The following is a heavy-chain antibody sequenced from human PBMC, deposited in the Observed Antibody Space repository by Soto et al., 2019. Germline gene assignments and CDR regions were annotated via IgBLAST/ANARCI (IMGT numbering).Heavy chain of an antibody. CDR2: INSDGSSI. CDR3: ARTLYSYGTDY. CDR1: GFTFSSYW. D-gene: IGHD5-18*01. Sequence: GSLRLSCAASGFTFSSYWMHWVRQAPGKGLVWVSRINSDGSSISYADSVKGRFTISRDNSKNTLYLQMNSLRAEDTAVYYCARTLYSYGTDYWGQGTLVTVSS. J-gene: IGHJ4*02. V-gene: IGHV3-74*01.